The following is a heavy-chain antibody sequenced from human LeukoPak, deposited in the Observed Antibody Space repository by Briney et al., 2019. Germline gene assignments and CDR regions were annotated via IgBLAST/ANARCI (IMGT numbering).Heavy chain of an antibody. J-gene: IGHJ4*02. CDR1: GYTFTSYY. CDR3: ARARIAAAGTIVDY. CDR2: INPSGDST. Sequence: ASVKVSCKASGYTFTSYYMHWVRQAPRQGLEWMGIINPSGDSTSYAQKFQGRVTMTRDTSTSTVYMELSSLGSEDTAVYYCARARIAAAGTIVDYWGQGTLVTVSS. V-gene: IGHV1-46*01. D-gene: IGHD6-13*01.